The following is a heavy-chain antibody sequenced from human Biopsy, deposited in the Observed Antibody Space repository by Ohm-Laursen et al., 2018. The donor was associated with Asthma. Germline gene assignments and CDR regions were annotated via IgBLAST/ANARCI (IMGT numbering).Heavy chain of an antibody. V-gene: IGHV3-30*03. CDR1: GFTFSSYS. D-gene: IGHD3-3*01. J-gene: IGHJ4*02. Sequence: SLRLSCTASGFTFSSYSMNWVRQAPGKGLEWVAVISYDGCNKYYADSVKGRFTISRDNSKNTLYLQMNSLRAEDTAVYYCASQSSGPDFWSGYYCFDYWGQRTLGNVSS. CDR2: ISYDGCNK. CDR3: ASQSSGPDFWSGYYCFDY.